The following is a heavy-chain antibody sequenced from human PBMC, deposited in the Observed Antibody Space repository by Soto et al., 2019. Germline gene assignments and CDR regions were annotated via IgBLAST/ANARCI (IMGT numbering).Heavy chain of an antibody. V-gene: IGHV4-34*01. CDR2: INHSGST. D-gene: IGHD2-8*01. Sequence: LSETLSLTCAVYGGSFSGYYWSWIRQPPGKGLEWIGEINHSGSTNYNPSLKSRVTISVDTSKNQFSLKLSSVTAADTAVYYCARVVLMVYARYNWFDPWGQGTLVTVSS. J-gene: IGHJ5*02. CDR1: GGSFSGYY. CDR3: ARVVLMVYARYNWFDP.